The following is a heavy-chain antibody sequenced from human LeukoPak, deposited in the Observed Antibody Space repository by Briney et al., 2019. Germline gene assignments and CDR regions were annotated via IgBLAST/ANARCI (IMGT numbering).Heavy chain of an antibody. CDR3: ARVSWFPGTSYYYMDV. Sequence: SETLSLTCTVSGGSISSYYWSWIRQPPGKGLEWIGYIYYSGSTNYNPSLKSRVTISIDTSKNQFSLKLSSVTAADTAVYYCARVSWFPGTSYYYMDVWGKGTTVTVSS. D-gene: IGHD1-1*01. CDR1: GGSISSYY. J-gene: IGHJ6*03. CDR2: IYYSGST. V-gene: IGHV4-59*01.